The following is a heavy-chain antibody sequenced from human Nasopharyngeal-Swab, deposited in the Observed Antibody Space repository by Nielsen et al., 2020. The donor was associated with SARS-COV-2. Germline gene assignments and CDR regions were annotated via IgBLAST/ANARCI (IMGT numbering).Heavy chain of an antibody. CDR3: TRCGGGCYSGRDY. CDR2: IRSKGNNYAT. CDR1: GFTFSDSA. D-gene: IGHD2-21*02. Sequence: GGSLRLSCAASGFTFSDSAIHWVRQAPGKGLGWVGRIRSKGNNYATAYAASVKGRFIIFRDDPTNTAYLQMNSLKTEDTAVYYCTRCGGGCYSGRDYWGQGTLVTVSS. J-gene: IGHJ4*02. V-gene: IGHV3-73*01.